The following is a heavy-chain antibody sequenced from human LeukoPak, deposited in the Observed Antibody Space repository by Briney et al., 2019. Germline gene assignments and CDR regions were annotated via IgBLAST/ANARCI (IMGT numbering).Heavy chain of an antibody. CDR3: ARGTTGTTAVRDY. CDR2: ISGSSAIST. D-gene: IGHD1/OR15-1a*01. V-gene: IGHV3-23*01. Sequence: GGSLRLSCAASGFTFSSYAMHWVRQAPGKGLEWVSAISGSSAISTYYADSVKGRFTISRDNSKNTLDLQMNNLRVEDTAVYYCARGTTGTTAVRDYWGQGTLVTVSS. J-gene: IGHJ4*02. CDR1: GFTFSSYA.